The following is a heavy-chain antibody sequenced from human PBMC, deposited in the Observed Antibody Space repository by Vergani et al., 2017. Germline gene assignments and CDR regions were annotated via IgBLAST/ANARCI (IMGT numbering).Heavy chain of an antibody. V-gene: IGHV3-30*03. CDR3: ASDFVSVGIVPEDAFDI. Sequence: QVQLVESGGGVVQPGRSLRLSCAASGFTFSSYGMHWVRQAPGKGLECVAVISYDGSSKYYADSVKGRFTISRDNSKNTLYLQMKSLRPEDTAVYYCASDFVSVGIVPEDAFDIWGQGTIVTVAS. CDR1: GFTFSSYG. D-gene: IGHD2-2*01. J-gene: IGHJ3*02. CDR2: ISYDGSSK.